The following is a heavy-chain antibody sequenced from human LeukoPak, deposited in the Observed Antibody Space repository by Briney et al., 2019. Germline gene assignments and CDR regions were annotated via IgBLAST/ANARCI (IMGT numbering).Heavy chain of an antibody. CDR3: ASGAAAVGASHYYYYYMDV. CDR2: IIPIFGTA. J-gene: IGHJ6*03. D-gene: IGHD1-26*01. CDR1: GYTFTSYD. Sequence: SVKVSCKASGYTFTSYDINWVRQATGQGLEWMGGIIPIFGTANYAQKFQGRVTITADKSTSTAYMELSSLRSEDTAAYYCASGAAAVGASHYYYYYMDVWGKGTTVTVSS. V-gene: IGHV1-69*06.